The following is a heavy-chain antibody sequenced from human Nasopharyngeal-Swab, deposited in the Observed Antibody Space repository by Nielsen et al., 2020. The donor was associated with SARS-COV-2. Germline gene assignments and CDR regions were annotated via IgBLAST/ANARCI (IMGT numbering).Heavy chain of an antibody. CDR2: MNPNSGNT. D-gene: IGHD3-16*01. Sequence: VSVKVSCKASGYTFTSYDINWVRQATGQGLEWMGWMNPNSGNTGYAQKFQGRVTMTTDTSTSTAYMELRSLRSDDTAVYYCARGELWAGGVIDYWGQGTLVTVSS. J-gene: IGHJ4*02. CDR1: GYTFTSYD. CDR3: ARGELWAGGVIDY. V-gene: IGHV1-8*01.